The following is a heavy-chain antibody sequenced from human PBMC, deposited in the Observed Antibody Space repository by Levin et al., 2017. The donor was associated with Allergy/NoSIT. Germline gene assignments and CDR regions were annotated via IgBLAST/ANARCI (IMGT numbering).Heavy chain of an antibody. D-gene: IGHD2-15*01. CDR1: GFTFDDYG. V-gene: IGHV3-20*01. J-gene: IGHJ2*01. CDR2: INWNGGST. CDR3: ARDSEPYCSGGSCYYWYFDR. Sequence: PGGSLRLSCAASGFTFDDYGMSWVRQAPGKGLEWVSGINWNGGSTGYADSVKGRFTISRDNAKNSLYLQMNSLRAEDTALYHCARDSEPYCSGGSCYYWYFDRWGRGTLVTVSS.